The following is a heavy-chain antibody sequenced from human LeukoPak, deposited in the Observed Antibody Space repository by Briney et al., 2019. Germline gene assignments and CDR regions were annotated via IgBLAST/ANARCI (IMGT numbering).Heavy chain of an antibody. V-gene: IGHV3-23*01. CDR1: GFTFSSYA. CDR2: ISGSGGST. J-gene: IGHJ6*02. Sequence: GGSLRLSCAASGFTFSSYAMSWVRQAPGKGLEWVSAISGSGGSTYYADSVKGRFTISRDNSKNTLYLQMNSLRAEDTAVYYCASQWLRFNYYYGMDVWGQGTTVTVSS. D-gene: IGHD5-12*01. CDR3: ASQWLRFNYYYGMDV.